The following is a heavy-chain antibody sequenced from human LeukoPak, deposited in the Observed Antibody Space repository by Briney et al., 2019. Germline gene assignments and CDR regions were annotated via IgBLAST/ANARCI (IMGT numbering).Heavy chain of an antibody. CDR3: ATIITTYYMDV. CDR1: GGSISSSSYY. V-gene: IGHV4-39*01. J-gene: IGHJ6*03. Sequence: SETLSLTCTVSGGSISSSSYYWGWIRPPPGKGLEWIGSIYYSGSTYYNPSLKSRVTISVDTSKNQFSLKLSSVTAADTAVYYCATIITTYYMDVWGKGTTVTVSS. CDR2: IYYSGST. D-gene: IGHD3-22*01.